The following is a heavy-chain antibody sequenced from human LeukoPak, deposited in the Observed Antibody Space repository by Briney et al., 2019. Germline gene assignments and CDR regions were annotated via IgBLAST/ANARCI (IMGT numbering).Heavy chain of an antibody. CDR1: GFTFSMYG. D-gene: IGHD6-13*01. CDR3: AKDGPSGYFLYRVLEY. J-gene: IGHJ4*02. V-gene: IGHV3-30*18. CDR2: ISYDGSYK. Sequence: GGSLRLSCAASGFTFSMYGMHWVRQAPGKGLEWVADISYDGSYKNYADSAKGRFSISRDNDKKMLFLQINSLRSEDSAVYYCAKDGPSGYFLYRVLEYWGQGTLITVSS.